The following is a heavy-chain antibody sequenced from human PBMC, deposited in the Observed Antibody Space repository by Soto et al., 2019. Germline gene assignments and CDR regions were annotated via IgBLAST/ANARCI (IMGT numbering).Heavy chain of an antibody. CDR3: VKQAHGLDGVAFDY. V-gene: IGHV3-64D*08. J-gene: IGHJ4*02. CDR2: VSTSGRST. D-gene: IGHD2-15*01. CDR1: GITFRNYA. Sequence: GGSLRLSCAASGITFRNYAMSWVRQVPGKGLEAISAVSTSGRSTYYADSVKDRFTISRDNSKNTLFLQMGSLRPEDTAIYYCVKQAHGLDGVAFDYWGQGTQVTVS.